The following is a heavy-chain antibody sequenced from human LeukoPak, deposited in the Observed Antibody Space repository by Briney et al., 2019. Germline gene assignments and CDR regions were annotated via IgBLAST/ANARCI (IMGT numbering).Heavy chain of an antibody. CDR1: GYTFTSYG. CDR2: ISAYNGNT. J-gene: IGHJ4*02. D-gene: IGHD3-10*01. V-gene: IGHV1-18*01. CDR3: AYGSGSYYYFDY. Sequence: ASVKVSCKASGYTFTSYGISWVRQAPGQGLEWMGWISAYNGNTNYAQKLQGRVTMTTDTSTSTAHMELRSLRSDDTAVYYCAYGSGSYYYFDYWGQGTLVTVSS.